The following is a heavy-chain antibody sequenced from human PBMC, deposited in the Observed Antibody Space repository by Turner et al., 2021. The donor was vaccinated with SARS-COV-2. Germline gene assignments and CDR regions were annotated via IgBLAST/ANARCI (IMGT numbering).Heavy chain of an antibody. J-gene: IGHJ4*02. Sequence: GFIFSDYWMDWVRLAPGKGLEWVAGIKQDGNEKYSVDSVKGRFTISRDNAKNSLYLQMNSLRAEDTAVYYCARNRGYSSFDYWGQGTLVTVSS. CDR1: GFIFSDYW. V-gene: IGHV3-7*04. CDR2: IKQDGNEK. D-gene: IGHD5-18*01. CDR3: ARNRGYSSFDY.